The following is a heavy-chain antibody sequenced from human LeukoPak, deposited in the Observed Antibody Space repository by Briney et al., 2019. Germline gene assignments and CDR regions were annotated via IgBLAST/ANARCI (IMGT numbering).Heavy chain of an antibody. Sequence: PSETLSLTCTVSGDSISSSSYYWGWIRRPPGKGLEWIGSIYYSGSTYYNPSLKSRVTISVDTSKNQFSLKLSSLTAADTAVYYCARSNQLLGNFDYWGQGTLVTVSS. CDR1: GDSISSSSYY. CDR2: IYYSGST. CDR3: ARSNQLLGNFDY. V-gene: IGHV4-39*01. D-gene: IGHD2-2*01. J-gene: IGHJ4*02.